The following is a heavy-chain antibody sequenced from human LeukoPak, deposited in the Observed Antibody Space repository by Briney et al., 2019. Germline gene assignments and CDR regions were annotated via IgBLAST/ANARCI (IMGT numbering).Heavy chain of an antibody. CDR2: IYHSGST. D-gene: IGHD3-22*01. CDR1: GGSISSSDW. J-gene: IGHJ4*02. CDR3: ARRGYFDSTGYLNY. V-gene: IGHV4-4*02. Sequence: ASETLSLTCAVSGGSISSSDWWIWVRQPPGKGLEWIGEIYHSGSTNYSPPLKSRVTISVDKSKNQFSLKLSSVTAADTAVYFCARRGYFDSTGYLNYWGQGTLVTVSS.